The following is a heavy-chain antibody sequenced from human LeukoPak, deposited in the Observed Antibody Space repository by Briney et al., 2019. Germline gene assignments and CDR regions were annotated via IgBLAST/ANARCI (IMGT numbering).Heavy chain of an antibody. V-gene: IGHV4-34*01. D-gene: IGHD3-3*02. CDR1: GGSSSGYY. CDR2: INHSGST. Sequence: SETPSLTCAVYGGSSSGYYWSWIRQPPGKGLEWIGEINHSGSTNYNPSLKSRVTISVDTSKNQFSLKLSSVTAADTAVYYCARQRVPGSSFVDVWGKGTTVTVSS. CDR3: ARQRVPGSSFVDV. J-gene: IGHJ6*04.